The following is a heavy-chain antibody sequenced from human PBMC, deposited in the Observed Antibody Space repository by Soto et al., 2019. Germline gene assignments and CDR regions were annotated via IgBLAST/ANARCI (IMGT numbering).Heavy chain of an antibody. CDR2: IYHSGST. V-gene: IGHV4-30-2*01. CDR3: ARTSYDILTGRLDAFDI. D-gene: IGHD3-9*01. J-gene: IGHJ3*02. Sequence: PSETLSLTCGVSGGTISSDGYSWSWIRQPPGKGLEWIGYIYHSGSTYYNPSLKSRVTMSVDRSRKQFSLKLTSVTAADTAMYFCARTSYDILTGRLDAFDIWGQGTMVTVSS. CDR1: GGTISSDGYS.